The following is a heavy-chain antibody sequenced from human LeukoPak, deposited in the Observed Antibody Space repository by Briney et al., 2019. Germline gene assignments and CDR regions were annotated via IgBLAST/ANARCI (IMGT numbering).Heavy chain of an antibody. CDR3: ARVRVRGVTNYYYYYMDV. J-gene: IGHJ6*03. D-gene: IGHD3-10*01. Sequence: ASVKVSCKASGYTFTSYDINWVRQATGQGLEWMGWMNPNSGNTGYAQKFQGRVTITRNTSISTAYMELSSLRSEDTAVYYCARVRVRGVTNYYYYYMDVWGKGTTVTVSS. V-gene: IGHV1-8*03. CDR1: GYTFTSYD. CDR2: MNPNSGNT.